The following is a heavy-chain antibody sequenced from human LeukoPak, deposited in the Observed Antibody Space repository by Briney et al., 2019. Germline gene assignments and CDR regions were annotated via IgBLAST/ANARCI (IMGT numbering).Heavy chain of an antibody. J-gene: IGHJ6*02. CDR2: IYYSGST. CDR1: GGSISSGGYY. CDR3: ARVGGSSGYPHYGMDV. V-gene: IGHV4-31*03. Sequence: SSETLSLTCTVSGGSISSGGYYWSWIRQHPGKCLEWIGYIYYSGSTYSNPSLKSRVTISEDMSKNQFSLKLSSVTAADTAVYYCARVGGSSGYPHYGMDVGGQGTTVTVSS. D-gene: IGHD3-22*01.